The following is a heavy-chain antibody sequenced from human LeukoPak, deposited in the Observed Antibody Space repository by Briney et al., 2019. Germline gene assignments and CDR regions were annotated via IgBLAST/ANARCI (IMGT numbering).Heavy chain of an antibody. Sequence: TGGSLRLSCAASGFSFSSYAMRWVRQAPGKGLEWVAVISYDGSNKYYADSVKGRFTISRDNSKNTLYLQMNSLRAEDTAVYYCAREEIAAAAWFDPWGQGTLVTVSS. CDR2: ISYDGSNK. CDR1: GFSFSSYA. CDR3: AREEIAAAAWFDP. J-gene: IGHJ5*02. D-gene: IGHD6-13*01. V-gene: IGHV3-30-3*01.